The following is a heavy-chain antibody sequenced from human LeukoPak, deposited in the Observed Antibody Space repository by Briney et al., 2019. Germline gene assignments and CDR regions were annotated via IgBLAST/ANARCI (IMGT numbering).Heavy chain of an antibody. Sequence: ASVKVSCKASGGTFISYAISWVRQAPGQGLEWMGGIIPIFGTANYAQKFQGRVTITADESTSTAYMELSSLRSDDTAVYYCARDSSDYGNWFDPWGQGTLVTVSS. CDR1: GGTFISYA. D-gene: IGHD3-16*01. V-gene: IGHV1-69*01. J-gene: IGHJ5*02. CDR2: IIPIFGTA. CDR3: ARDSSDYGNWFDP.